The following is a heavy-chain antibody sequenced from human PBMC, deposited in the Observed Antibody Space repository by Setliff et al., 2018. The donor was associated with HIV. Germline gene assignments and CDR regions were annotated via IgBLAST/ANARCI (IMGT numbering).Heavy chain of an antibody. V-gene: IGHV3-15*01. Sequence: GGSLRLSCTSSGLIFGDYAMTWVRQAPGKGLEWVGRIMSATDGGTVDYAAPVKGRFTMSRDDSRDTLFLQMNSLQTEDTAVYYCTKYASGNWHYGSWGQGTLVTVSS. CDR2: IMSATDGGTV. J-gene: IGHJ5*02. CDR3: TKYASGNWHYGS. D-gene: IGHD3-10*01. CDR1: GLIFGDYA.